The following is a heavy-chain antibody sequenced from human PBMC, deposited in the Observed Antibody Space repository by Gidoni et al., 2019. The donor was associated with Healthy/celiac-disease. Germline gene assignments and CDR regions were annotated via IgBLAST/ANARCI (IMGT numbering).Heavy chain of an antibody. V-gene: IGHV4-39*01. J-gene: IGHJ2*01. Sequence: QLQLQESGPGLVKPSETLSLTCTVSGGSISSSSYYWGWIRQPPGKGLEWIGSIYYSGSTYYNPSLKSRVTISVDTSKNQFSLKLSSVTAADTAVYYCARTRWIVVVVAAIPQMNWYFDLWGRGTLVTVSS. CDR1: GGSISSSSYY. CDR3: ARTRWIVVVVAAIPQMNWYFDL. D-gene: IGHD2-15*01. CDR2: IYYSGST.